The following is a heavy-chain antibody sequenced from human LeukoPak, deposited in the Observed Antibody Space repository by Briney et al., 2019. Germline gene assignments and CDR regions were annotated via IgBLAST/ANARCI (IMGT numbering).Heavy chain of an antibody. CDR2: INHSGST. CDR1: GGSFSGYH. D-gene: IGHD4-17*01. Sequence: SETLSLTCAVYGGSFSGYHWSWIRQPPGKGLEWIGEINHSGSTNYNPSLKSRVTISVDTSKNQFSLKLSSVTAADTAVYYCARLGYGVPRYWGQGTLVTVSS. CDR3: ARLGYGVPRY. V-gene: IGHV4-34*01. J-gene: IGHJ4*02.